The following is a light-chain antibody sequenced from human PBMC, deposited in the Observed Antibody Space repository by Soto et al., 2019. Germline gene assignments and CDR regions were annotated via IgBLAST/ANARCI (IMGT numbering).Light chain of an antibody. J-gene: IGKJ5*01. CDR1: RTLVYRDGNIY. CDR3: MQGTHWPIT. CDR2: QVS. Sequence: DVVMTQSPLSLPVTLGQPASISCRSGRTLVYRDGNIYVNWFQQRPGPSPRRLIYQVSNRDSGVTDRFSGSGAGTDFTLKISRVEAEDVGVYYCMQGTHWPITFGQGTRLEIK. V-gene: IGKV2-30*01.